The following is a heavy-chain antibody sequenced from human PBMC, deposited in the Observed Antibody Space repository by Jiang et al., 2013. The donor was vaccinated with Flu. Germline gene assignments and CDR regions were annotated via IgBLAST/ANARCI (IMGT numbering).Heavy chain of an antibody. CDR2: IDISGST. Sequence: GEGLEWIGRIDISGSTTYNPSLKSRVTISLDTSKNQFSLKLSSVTAADTAVYYCARGGTPWGQGTLVTVSS. J-gene: IGHJ5*02. D-gene: IGHD3-16*01. V-gene: IGHV4-61*02. CDR3: ARGGTP.